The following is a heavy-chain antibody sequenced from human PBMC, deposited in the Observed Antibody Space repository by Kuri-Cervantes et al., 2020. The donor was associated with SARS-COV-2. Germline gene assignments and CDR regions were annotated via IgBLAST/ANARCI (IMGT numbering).Heavy chain of an antibody. J-gene: IGHJ6*04. V-gene: IGHV3-9*01. CDR2: ISWNSGSI. CDR1: GFTFDDYA. CDR3: AKDIAYYYGLDV. Sequence: GGSLRLSCAASGFTFDDYAMHWVRQAPEKGLEWVSGISWNSGSIGYADSVKGRFTISRDNAKNSPYLQMNSLRAEDTALYYCAKDIAYYYGLDVWGKGTTVTVS.